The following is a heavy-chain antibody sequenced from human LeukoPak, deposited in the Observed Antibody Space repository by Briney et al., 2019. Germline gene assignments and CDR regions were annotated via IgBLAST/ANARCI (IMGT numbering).Heavy chain of an antibody. Sequence: ASVKVSCKASGYTFTSYAMHWVRQAPGQRLEWMGWINAGNGNTKYSQKFQGRVTITRVTSASTAYMELSSLRPEDTAVYYCARDRDDSSGYYRETLFDYWGQGTLVTVSS. CDR3: ARDRDDSSGYYRETLFDY. J-gene: IGHJ4*02. V-gene: IGHV1-3*01. D-gene: IGHD3-22*01. CDR2: INAGNGNT. CDR1: GYTFTSYA.